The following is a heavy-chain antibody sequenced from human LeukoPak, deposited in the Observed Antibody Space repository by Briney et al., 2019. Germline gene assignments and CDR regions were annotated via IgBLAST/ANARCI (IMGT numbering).Heavy chain of an antibody. CDR3: AKAYTDHIAD. CDR1: GFTFSSYG. Sequence: GGSLTLSCAASGFTFSSYGMHWVRQPPGKGLEWVAFIRYDGSNKYYADSVKGRFTISRDNSKNTLHLQMNSLTAEDTAVYYCAKAYTDHIADWGQATLVTVSS. D-gene: IGHD4-11*01. J-gene: IGHJ4*02. CDR2: IRYDGSNK. V-gene: IGHV3-30*02.